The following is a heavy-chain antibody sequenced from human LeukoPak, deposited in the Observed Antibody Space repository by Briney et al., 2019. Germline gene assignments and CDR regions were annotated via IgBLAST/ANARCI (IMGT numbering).Heavy chain of an antibody. CDR3: GREGGTSQTSN. V-gene: IGHV4-38-2*02. CDR1: CYSLSSGYY. CDR2: ISHTPVT. J-gene: IGHJ4*02. D-gene: IGHD1-1*01. Sequence: ADTLSLTWTLACYSLSSGYYGSSMRQAPGKGREWIGSISHTPVTYHTPSLQSRVAMSVDTSKNQFSMRLRSVTDADTAIYYCGREGGTSQTSNWRQGTLVTVSS.